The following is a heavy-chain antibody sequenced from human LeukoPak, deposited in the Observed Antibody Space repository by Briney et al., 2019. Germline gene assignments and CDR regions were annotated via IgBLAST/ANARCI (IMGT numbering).Heavy chain of an antibody. CDR1: GGSLSSSNW. Sequence: SETLSLTCAVSGGSLSSSNWWSGVRQPPGKGLEWIGAIKHSGSTIYNPSLKGRVTISVDKSKNQFSLKLSTVTAADTAVYYCARGDGVAGYDYWGQGTLVTVSS. CDR2: IKHSGST. CDR3: ARGDGVAGYDY. J-gene: IGHJ4*02. V-gene: IGHV4-4*02. D-gene: IGHD6-19*01.